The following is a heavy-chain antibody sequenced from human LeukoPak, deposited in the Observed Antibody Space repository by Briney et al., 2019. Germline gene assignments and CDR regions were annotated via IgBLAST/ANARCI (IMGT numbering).Heavy chain of an antibody. CDR2: ISAYNGNT. CDR1: GYTFTSYG. D-gene: IGHD3-22*01. CDR3: ARGGGDYYDSSGYYYGYWFDP. V-gene: IGHV1-18*01. Sequence: ASVKVSCKASGYTFTSYGISWVRQAPGQGLEWMGWISAYNGNTNYAQKLQGRVTMTTDTSTSTAYMELRSLRSDDTAGYYCARGGGDYYDSSGYYYGYWFDPWGQGTLVTVSS. J-gene: IGHJ5*02.